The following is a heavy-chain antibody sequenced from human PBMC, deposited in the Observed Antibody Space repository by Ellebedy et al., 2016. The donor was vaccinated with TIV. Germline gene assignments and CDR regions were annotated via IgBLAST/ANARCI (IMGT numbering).Heavy chain of an antibody. D-gene: IGHD1-1*01. CDR2: IIPIFGTA. CDR1: GGTFSSYA. V-gene: IGHV1-69*13. Sequence: AASVKVSCKASGGTFSSYAISWVRQAPGQGLEWMGGIIPIFGTANYAQKFQGRVTITADESTSTAYMELSSLRSEDTAVYYCAETSDRAGDFDYWGQGTLVTVSS. CDR3: AETSDRAGDFDY. J-gene: IGHJ4*02.